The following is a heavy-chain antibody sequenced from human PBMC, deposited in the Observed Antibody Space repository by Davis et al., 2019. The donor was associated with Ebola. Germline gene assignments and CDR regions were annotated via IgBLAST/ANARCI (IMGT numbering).Heavy chain of an antibody. CDR2: ISASGGVT. D-gene: IGHD2-15*01. CDR3: ARAPGFRISWCDP. V-gene: IGHV3-23*01. J-gene: IGHJ5*02. CDR1: GFTFSSHA. Sequence: PGGSLRLSCAASGFTFSSHAMTWVRQAPGKGLEWVSGISASGGVTYYGDSVKGRFTVSRDNSKNTLYLQMNSLRAEDAAVYYCARAPGFRISWCDPWGQGTLVIVSS.